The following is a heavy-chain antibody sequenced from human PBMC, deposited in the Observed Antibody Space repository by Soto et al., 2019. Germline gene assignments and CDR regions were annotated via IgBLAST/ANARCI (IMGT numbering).Heavy chain of an antibody. CDR2: ISYDGSDT. CDR3: AKDRSRLGYKSLEIDY. CDR1: GFIFSTYG. Sequence: GGSLRLSCAASGFIFSTYGMHWVRQAPGKGLKWVAFISYDGSDTSSADSVKGRFTISRDNSKNTLYLQMNSLRVDDTDVYYCAKDRSRLGYKSLEIDYWGQGSLVTVS. V-gene: IGHV3-30*18. D-gene: IGHD5-12*01. J-gene: IGHJ4*02.